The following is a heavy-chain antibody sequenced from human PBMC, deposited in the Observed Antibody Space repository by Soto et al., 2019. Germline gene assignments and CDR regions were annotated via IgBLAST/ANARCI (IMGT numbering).Heavy chain of an antibody. CDR2: ISYDGSNK. D-gene: IGHD1-20*01. Sequence: GGSLRLSCAASGFTFSSYGMHWVRQAPGKGLEWVAVISYDGSNKYYADSVKGRFTISRDNSKNTLYLQMNSLRAEDTAVYYCAKDRNKKVLKYGMDVWGQGTTVTVSS. CDR3: AKDRNKKVLKYGMDV. V-gene: IGHV3-30*18. J-gene: IGHJ6*02. CDR1: GFTFSSYG.